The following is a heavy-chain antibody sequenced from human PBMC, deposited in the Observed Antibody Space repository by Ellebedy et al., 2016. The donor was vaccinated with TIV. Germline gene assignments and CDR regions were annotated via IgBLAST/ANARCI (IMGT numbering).Heavy chain of an antibody. J-gene: IGHJ3*01. CDR2: ISDSGGNT. CDR1: GFTFSTYT. CDR3: AKDLKAIN. V-gene: IGHV3-23*01. Sequence: GESLKISCAASGFTFSTYTMTWVRQAPAKGLEWVSAISDSGGNTYYADSVKGRFTISRDNSKNTLYLQINRLRAEDTAVYYSAKDLKAINWGQGTMVTVSS.